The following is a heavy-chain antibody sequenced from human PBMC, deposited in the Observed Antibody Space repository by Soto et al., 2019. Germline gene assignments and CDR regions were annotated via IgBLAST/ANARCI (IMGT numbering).Heavy chain of an antibody. Sequence: ASVKVSCKASGYTFTSYGISWVRQAPGQGLEWMGWMNPNSGNTGYAQKFQGRVTMTRNTSISTAYMELSSLRSEDTAVYYCARGGAYYYYYGMDVWGQGTTVTSP. CDR1: GYTFTSYG. J-gene: IGHJ6*02. CDR3: ARGGAYYYYYGMDV. D-gene: IGHD1-26*01. CDR2: MNPNSGNT. V-gene: IGHV1-8*02.